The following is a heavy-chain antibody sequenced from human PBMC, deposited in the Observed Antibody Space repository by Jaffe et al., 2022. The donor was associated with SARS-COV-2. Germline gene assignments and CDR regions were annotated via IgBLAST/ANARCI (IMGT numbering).Heavy chain of an antibody. J-gene: IGHJ4*02. Sequence: EVQLVQSGAEVKKPGESLKISCKGSGYSFTSYWIAWVRQTPGKGLEWMGIIYPGDSDTRYSPSFQGQVTISADKSITTAYLQWGSLKASDTAMYYCATRRPTGYGDYVFDYWGQGTLVTVSS. V-gene: IGHV5-51*01. CDR3: ATRRPTGYGDYVFDY. CDR2: IYPGDSDT. D-gene: IGHD4-17*01. CDR1: GYSFTSYW.